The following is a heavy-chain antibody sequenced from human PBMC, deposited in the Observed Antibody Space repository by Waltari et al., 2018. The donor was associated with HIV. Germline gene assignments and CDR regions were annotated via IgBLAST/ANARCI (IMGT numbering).Heavy chain of an antibody. Sequence: QVQLQESGPGLVKPSQTLSLTCTFTGGSITRSGYNCSWISQRPGQGLEWIGSIYYRGNTYYNPSLKSLLTISLDTSKNHFSLRLNSVTAADTAVYYCARGGVGATTNWLDPWGQGTLVTVSS. CDR2: IYYRGNT. J-gene: IGHJ5*02. CDR1: GGSITRSGYN. D-gene: IGHD1-26*01. V-gene: IGHV4-31*01. CDR3: ARGGVGATTNWLDP.